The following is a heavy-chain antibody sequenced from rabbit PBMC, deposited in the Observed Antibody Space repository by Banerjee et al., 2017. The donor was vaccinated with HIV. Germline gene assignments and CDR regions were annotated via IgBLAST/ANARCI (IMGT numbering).Heavy chain of an antibody. CDR3: ARYSHDYGVALDL. CDR2: IDTDWESA. D-gene: IGHD2-1*01. J-gene: IGHJ4*01. V-gene: IGHV1S45*01. Sequence: QEQLEESGGGLVKPEGSLTLTCTASGIDFNSYYYMCWVRQAPGKGLEWIGCIDTDWESAFYATWVISRFTISKTSSTTVTLQMTSLTAADTATYFCARYSHDYGVALDLWGPGTLVTVS. CDR1: GIDFNSYYY.